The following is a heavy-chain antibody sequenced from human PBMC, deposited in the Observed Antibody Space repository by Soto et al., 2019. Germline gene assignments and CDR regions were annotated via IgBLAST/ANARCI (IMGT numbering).Heavy chain of an antibody. CDR2: ISDSGGDT. Sequence: GGSLRHACEDSGCIFSNYAVSWVRQAPGKGLEWVSVISDSGGDTYYADSVKGRFTISRDNSKNTLYLQMNSLRAEDTAVYFCAKGYCSGGSCYSGLFDYWGQGTLVTVSS. V-gene: IGHV3-23*01. D-gene: IGHD2-15*01. CDR1: GCIFSNYA. J-gene: IGHJ4*02. CDR3: AKGYCSGGSCYSGLFDY.